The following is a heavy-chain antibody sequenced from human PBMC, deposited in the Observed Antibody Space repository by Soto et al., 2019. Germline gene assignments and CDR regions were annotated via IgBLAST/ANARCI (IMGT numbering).Heavy chain of an antibody. V-gene: IGHV1-69*01. CDR2: IIPIFGTA. J-gene: IGHJ4*02. Sequence: QVQLVQSGAEVKKPGSSVKVSCKASGGTFSSYAISWVRQAPGQGLEWMGGIIPIFGTANYAQKFQGRVTITADESTSTAYMELSSLRSEDTAVYYCARGGFGVVVTATPFDYWVQGTLVTVSS. CDR1: GGTFSSYA. D-gene: IGHD2-21*02. CDR3: ARGGFGVVVTATPFDY.